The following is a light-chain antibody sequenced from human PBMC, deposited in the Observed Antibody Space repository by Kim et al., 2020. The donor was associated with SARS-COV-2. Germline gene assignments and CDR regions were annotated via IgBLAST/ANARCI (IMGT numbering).Light chain of an antibody. Sequence: PGERATLSCRASQSVSSTKLGWYQQRPGQAPRLLIYDASFRASGIPDRFSGSGSGTDFTLTISRLEAEDFAVYYCQHYGSSLLTFGGGTKVDIK. CDR3: QHYGSSLLT. V-gene: IGKV3-20*01. CDR1: QSVSSTK. CDR2: DAS. J-gene: IGKJ4*01.